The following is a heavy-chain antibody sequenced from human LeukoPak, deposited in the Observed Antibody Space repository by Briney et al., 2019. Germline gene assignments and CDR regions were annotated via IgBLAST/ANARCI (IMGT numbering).Heavy chain of an antibody. CDR2: ISGSGGST. CDR1: GFPFSSYA. D-gene: IGHD6-13*01. CDR3: AKDPFFSSSPDY. Sequence: GGSLRLSCAASGFPFSSYAMYWVRQAPGKGLEWVSGISGSGGSTFYADSVKGRFTISRDNFKNTLYLQMNSLRAEDMAVYYCAKDPFFSSSPDYWGQGTLVTVSS. J-gene: IGHJ4*02. V-gene: IGHV3-23*01.